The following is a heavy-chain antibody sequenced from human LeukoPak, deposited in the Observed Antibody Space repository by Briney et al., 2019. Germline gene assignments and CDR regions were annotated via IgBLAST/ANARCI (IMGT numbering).Heavy chain of an antibody. Sequence: GGSLRLSCAAAGFNLSTYWMSWVRQAPGKGLEWVAYINEDGGGQFYVDSVKGRFTISRDNAKNSVYLQMNSLRAEDTAVYYCARVVKYSNGWFDYWGQGTLVTVCS. CDR2: INEDGGGQ. D-gene: IGHD6-19*01. CDR1: GFNLSTYW. V-gene: IGHV3-7*01. CDR3: ARVVKYSNGWFDY. J-gene: IGHJ4*02.